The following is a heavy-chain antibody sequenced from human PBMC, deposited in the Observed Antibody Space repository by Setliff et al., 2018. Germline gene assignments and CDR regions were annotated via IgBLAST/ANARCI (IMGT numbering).Heavy chain of an antibody. V-gene: IGHV4-59*02. CDR2: ISYSGIT. J-gene: IGHJ6*03. D-gene: IGHD3-10*01. CDR1: GASVSSHY. CDR3: ARDRSTVIRGVTSFFYYYMDV. Sequence: SETLSLTCNVSGASVSSHYWDWIRQPPGKGLEWIGFISYSGITTYNVSLKSRVSISVDTSNNQLSLTLSSVTAADAAVYYCARDRSTVIRGVTSFFYYYMDVWGGGTTVTVSS.